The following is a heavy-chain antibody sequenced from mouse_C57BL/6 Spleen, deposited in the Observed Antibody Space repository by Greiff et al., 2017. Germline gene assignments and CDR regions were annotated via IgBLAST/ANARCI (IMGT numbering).Heavy chain of an antibody. CDR3: TAYYYGSSSYWYFDV. D-gene: IGHD1-1*01. CDR2: IDPETGGT. Sequence: QVQLQQSGAELVRPGASVTLSCKASGYTFTDYEMHWVKQTPVHGLEWIGAIDPETGGTAYNQKFKGKAILTADKSSSTAYMELRSLTSEDSAVYYCTAYYYGSSSYWYFDVWGTGTTVTVSS. V-gene: IGHV1-15*01. CDR1: GYTFTDYE. J-gene: IGHJ1*03.